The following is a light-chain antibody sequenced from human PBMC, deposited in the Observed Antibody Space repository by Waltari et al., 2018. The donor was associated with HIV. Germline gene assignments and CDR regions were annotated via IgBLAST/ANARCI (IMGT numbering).Light chain of an antibody. CDR2: EVS. Sequence: QSALTQPASVSGSHGQPITISCPGTSSAVGGYKSVSWYQQHPGKAPKLMICEVSDRPSGVSNRFSGSKSGNTASLTISGLQAEDEADYYCSSYSSNNTWVFGGGTKLTVL. CDR1: SSAVGGYKS. J-gene: IGLJ3*02. CDR3: SSYSSNNTWV. V-gene: IGLV2-14*01.